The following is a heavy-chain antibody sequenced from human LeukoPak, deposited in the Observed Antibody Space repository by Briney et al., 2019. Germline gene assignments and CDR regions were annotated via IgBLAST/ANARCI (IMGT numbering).Heavy chain of an antibody. Sequence: SETLSLTCTVSGGSIRGYYWSWIRQPPGKGLEWIGYIYYSGSTNYNPSLKSRVTISVDTSKNQFSLKLSSVTAADTAVYYCATENPGYSSGWFDYWGQGTLVTVSS. CDR1: GGSIRGYY. CDR3: ATENPGYSSGWFDY. J-gene: IGHJ5*01. D-gene: IGHD6-19*01. CDR2: IYYSGST. V-gene: IGHV4-59*01.